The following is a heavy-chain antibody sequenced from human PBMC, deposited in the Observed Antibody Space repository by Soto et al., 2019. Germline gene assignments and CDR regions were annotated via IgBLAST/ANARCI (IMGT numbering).Heavy chain of an antibody. CDR2: ISGSGGST. J-gene: IGHJ5*02. CDR1: GFTFSSYA. CDR3: AKAVGDIVVVPAAAAS. Sequence: GGSLRLSCAASGFTFSSYAMSWVRQAPGKGLEWVSAISGSGGSTYYADSVKGRFAISRDNSKNTLYLQMNSLRAEDTAVYYCAKAVGDIVVVPAAAASWGQGTLVTVSS. V-gene: IGHV3-23*01. D-gene: IGHD2-2*01.